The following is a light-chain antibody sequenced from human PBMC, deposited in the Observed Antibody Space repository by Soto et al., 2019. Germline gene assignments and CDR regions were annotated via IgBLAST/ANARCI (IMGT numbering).Light chain of an antibody. CDR3: HQYLSAPWT. J-gene: IGKJ1*01. V-gene: IGKV4-1*01. CDR1: QTILYSSNTNNY. CDR2: WAS. Sequence: IVMTQSPDYLAVSLGERATINCESSQTILYSSNTNNYLAWYQQKPGQPPKLLIYWASTRESGVTDRFSGSGSGTDFTLTISSLQAEDVAVYYCHQYLSAPWTFGQGTKVEIK.